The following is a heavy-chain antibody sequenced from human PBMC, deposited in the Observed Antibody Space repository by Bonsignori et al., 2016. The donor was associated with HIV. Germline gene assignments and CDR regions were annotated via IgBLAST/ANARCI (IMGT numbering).Heavy chain of an antibody. CDR2: ISGSGGST. Sequence: GGSLRLSCAASGFTFSNYAMNWVRQAPGKGLEWVSAISGSGGSTYYADSVKGRFTISRDNSKNTLYLQMHSLRAEDTAVYYCAKRFQGIYYASFDYWGQGTLVTVSS. J-gene: IGHJ4*02. CDR3: AKRFQGIYYASFDY. V-gene: IGHV3-23*01. D-gene: IGHD3-10*01. CDR1: GFTFSNYA.